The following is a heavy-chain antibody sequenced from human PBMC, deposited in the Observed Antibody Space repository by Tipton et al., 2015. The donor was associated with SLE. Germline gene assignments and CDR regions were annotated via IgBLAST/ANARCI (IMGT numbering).Heavy chain of an antibody. Sequence: TLSLTCTVSGGSISSSSYYWGWIRQPPGKGLEWIGSIYYSGSTYYNPSLKSRVTISVDTSKNQFSLKLSSVTAADTAVYYCARNRDYYYYGMDVWGQGTTVTVSS. J-gene: IGHJ6*02. CDR2: IYYSGST. CDR3: ARNRDYYYYGMDV. CDR1: GGSISSSSYY. V-gene: IGHV4-39*07.